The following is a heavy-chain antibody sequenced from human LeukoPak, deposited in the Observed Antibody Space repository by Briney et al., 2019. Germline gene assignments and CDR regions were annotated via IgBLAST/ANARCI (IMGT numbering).Heavy chain of an antibody. CDR3: AKEGDSSGYYYFDY. J-gene: IGHJ4*02. D-gene: IGHD3-22*01. CDR1: GFTFSSYG. Sequence: GGSLRLSCAASGFTFSSYGMHWVRQAPGKGLEGVAFIRYDGSNKYYADSVKGRFTISRDNSKNTLYLQMNNLRAEDTAVYYCAKEGDSSGYYYFDYWGQGTLVPVSS. V-gene: IGHV3-30*02. CDR2: IRYDGSNK.